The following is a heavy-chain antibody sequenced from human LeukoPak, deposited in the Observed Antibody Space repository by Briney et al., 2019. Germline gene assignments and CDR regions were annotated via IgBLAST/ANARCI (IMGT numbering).Heavy chain of an antibody. V-gene: IGHV3-53*04. CDR3: ARGVKSYVGAFDI. CDR2: IYSGGST. CDR1: GFTVSSNY. Sequence: PGGSLRLSCVSSGFTVSSNYMSWVRQAPGKGLEGVSVIYSGGSTYNADSVKGRYNISRHNYKKTQYLQMNSLRAEDRAVYYCARGVKSYVGAFDIWGQGTMVTVS. J-gene: IGHJ3*02. D-gene: IGHD1-26*01.